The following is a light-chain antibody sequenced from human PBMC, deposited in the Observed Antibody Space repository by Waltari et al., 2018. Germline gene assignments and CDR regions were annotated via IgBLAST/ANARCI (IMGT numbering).Light chain of an antibody. V-gene: IGLV2-14*01. CDR2: EVR. Sequence: QSARTQPAPVSGSPGRSITIPSTGPSSDIGAYNYVAWYQHFPDEAPKLLIYEVRNRPSGVSSRFSGSKSGNTASLTISGIQAEDEAHYYCSSYTNTFVVFGGGTKLTVL. CDR3: SSYTNTFVV. CDR1: SSDIGAYNY. J-gene: IGLJ2*01.